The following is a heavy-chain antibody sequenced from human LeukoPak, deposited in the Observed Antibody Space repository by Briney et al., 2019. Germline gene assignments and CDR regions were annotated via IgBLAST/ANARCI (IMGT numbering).Heavy chain of an antibody. CDR2: ISGSGGST. CDR1: GFTFGSYA. D-gene: IGHD3-22*01. Sequence: PGGSLRLSRAASGFTFGSYAMSWVRQAPGKGLEWVSAISGSGGSTYYADSVKGRFTISRDNSKNTLYLQMNSLRAEDTAVYYCAKDNHYDSSGYYWGQGTLVTVSS. V-gene: IGHV3-23*01. CDR3: AKDNHYDSSGYY. J-gene: IGHJ4*02.